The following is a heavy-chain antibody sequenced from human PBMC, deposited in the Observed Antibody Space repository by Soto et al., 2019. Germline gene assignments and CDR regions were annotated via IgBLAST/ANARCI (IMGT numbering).Heavy chain of an antibody. Sequence: RLSWAASGVNCSSYAVRWIRQATGKGLEWVSAISGSGGSTYYADSVKGRFTISRDNSKNTLYLQMNSLRAEDTAVYYCARGYDSSGYDPSALDYWGQGTLVTVSS. D-gene: IGHD3-22*01. CDR3: ARGYDSSGYDPSALDY. CDR1: GVNCSSYA. V-gene: IGHV3-23*01. CDR2: ISGSGGST. J-gene: IGHJ4*02.